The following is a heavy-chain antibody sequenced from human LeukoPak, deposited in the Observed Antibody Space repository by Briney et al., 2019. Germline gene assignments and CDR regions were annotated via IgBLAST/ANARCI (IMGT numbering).Heavy chain of an antibody. CDR2: VNPTSGVT. Sequence: ASVKVSCKTSGYNFTDFYLHWVRQAPGQGPEWPGWVNPTSGVTKYAQKFEGRVVLSRDASIDTVYMGMRSLRYDDTAVYYCTTLFISPIAADYWGQGTLVIVS. CDR3: TTLFISPIAADY. CDR1: GYNFTDFY. D-gene: IGHD2-21*01. J-gene: IGHJ4*02. V-gene: IGHV1-2*02.